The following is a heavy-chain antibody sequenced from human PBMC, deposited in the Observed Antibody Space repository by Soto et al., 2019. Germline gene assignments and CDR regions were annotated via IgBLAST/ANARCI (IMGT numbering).Heavy chain of an antibody. J-gene: IGHJ5*02. Sequence: EVQLVESGGGLVQPGRSLRLSCAASGFTFDDYAMHWVRQAPGKGLEWVSGISWNSGSIGYADSVKGRFTISRDNAKNSLYLQMNSLRDEDTALYYGAKDGAYSSWLQWGWVAPWGKGTLVTVSS. CDR1: GFTFDDYA. CDR2: ISWNSGSI. CDR3: AKDGAYSSWLQWGWVAP. V-gene: IGHV3-9*01. D-gene: IGHD6-6*01.